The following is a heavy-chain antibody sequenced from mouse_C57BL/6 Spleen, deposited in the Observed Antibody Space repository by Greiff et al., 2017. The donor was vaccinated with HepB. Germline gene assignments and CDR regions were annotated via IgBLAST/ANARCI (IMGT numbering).Heavy chain of an antibody. V-gene: IGHV1-64*01. CDR2: IHPNSGST. Sequence: QVQLQPPGAELVKPGASVKLSCKASGYTFTSYWMHWVKQRPGQGLEWIGMIHPNSGSTNYNEKFKSKATLTVDKSSSTAYMQLSSLTSEDSAVYYCAIITTDYYAMDYWGQGTSVTVSS. D-gene: IGHD1-2*01. CDR1: GYTFTSYW. CDR3: AIITTDYYAMDY. J-gene: IGHJ4*01.